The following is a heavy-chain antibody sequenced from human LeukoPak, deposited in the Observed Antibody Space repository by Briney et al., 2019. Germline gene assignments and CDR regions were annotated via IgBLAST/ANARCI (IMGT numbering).Heavy chain of an antibody. J-gene: IGHJ4*02. Sequence: QTGGSLRLSCAASGFTFSSYGMHWVRQAPGKGLEWVAAISYDGSNKHYADSVKGRFTISRDNSKNTLYLQMNSPRAEDTAVYYCASEYCSTTSCYRGPFDYWGQGTLVTVSS. CDR1: GFTFSSYG. CDR2: ISYDGSNK. CDR3: ASEYCSTTSCYRGPFDY. V-gene: IGHV3-30*03. D-gene: IGHD2-2*01.